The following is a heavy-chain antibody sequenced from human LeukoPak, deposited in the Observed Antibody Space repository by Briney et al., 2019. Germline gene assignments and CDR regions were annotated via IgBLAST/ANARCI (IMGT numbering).Heavy chain of an antibody. CDR2: IYYKGNT. D-gene: IGHD6-19*01. Sequence: SETLSLTCTVSGGSINSHYWSWIRPPPGKGLEWIGDIYYKGNTNHNPSLKSRVTISVDTSKNHMSLKLTSVLAADTAIYYCVRRDNTGWNYFDYWGQGILVTVSS. CDR3: VRRDNTGWNYFDY. CDR1: GGSINSHY. V-gene: IGHV4-59*08. J-gene: IGHJ4*02.